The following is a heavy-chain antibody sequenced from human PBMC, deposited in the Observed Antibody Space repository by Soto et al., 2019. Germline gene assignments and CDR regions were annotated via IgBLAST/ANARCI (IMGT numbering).Heavy chain of an antibody. CDR1: WFTFSGYW. V-gene: IGHV3-74*01. Sequence: PGGPLRPPSAASWFTFSGYWMHRVRQAPGKGLVWVSRINSDGSSTSYADSMKGRFTISRDNAKNTLYLQMNSLRADDTAVYYCARSAAWFHPWGQGPPVIGSP. D-gene: IGHD6-13*01. CDR2: INSDGSST. CDR3: ARSAAWFHP. J-gene: IGHJ5*02.